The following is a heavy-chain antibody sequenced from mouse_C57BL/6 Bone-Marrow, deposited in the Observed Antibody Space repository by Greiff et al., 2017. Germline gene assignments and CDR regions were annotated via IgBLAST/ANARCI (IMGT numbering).Heavy chain of an antibody. J-gene: IGHJ2*01. V-gene: IGHV1-69*01. CDR1: GYTFTSYW. CDR3: ARSRLGDY. CDR2: IDPSDSYT. Sequence: VQLQQPGAELVMPGASVKLSCKASGYTFTSYWMHWVKQRPGQGLEWIGAIDPSDSYTNYNQKFKGKSTLTVNKSSSTAYMQLSSLTSEDSAVYYCARSRLGDYWGQGTTLTVSS.